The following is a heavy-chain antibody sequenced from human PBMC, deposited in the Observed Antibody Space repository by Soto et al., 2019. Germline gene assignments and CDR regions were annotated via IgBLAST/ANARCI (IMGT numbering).Heavy chain of an antibody. Sequence: SETLSLTCAVSGGSISSSNWWSWVRQPPGKGLEWIGEIYHSGSTNYNPSLKSRVTISVDKSKNQFSLKLSSVTAADTAVYYCARDSFLMNARPYYYYGMDVWGQGTTVTVSS. CDR2: IYHSGST. CDR1: GGSISSSNW. J-gene: IGHJ6*02. V-gene: IGHV4-4*02. D-gene: IGHD2-8*01. CDR3: ARDSFLMNARPYYYYGMDV.